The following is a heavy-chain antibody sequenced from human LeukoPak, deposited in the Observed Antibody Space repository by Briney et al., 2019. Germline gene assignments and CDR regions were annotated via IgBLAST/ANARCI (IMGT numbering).Heavy chain of an antibody. D-gene: IGHD5-12*01. CDR1: GGSISSGGYY. V-gene: IGHV4-30-2*01. J-gene: IGHJ4*02. Sequence: SETLSLTCTVSGGSISSGGYYWSWIRQPPGKGLEWIGYIYHSGSTYYNPSLKSRVTISVDRSKNQFSLKLSSVTAADTAVYYCARSGRGDIYSGLPFDYWGQGTLVTVSS. CDR3: ARSGRGDIYSGLPFDY. CDR2: IYHSGST.